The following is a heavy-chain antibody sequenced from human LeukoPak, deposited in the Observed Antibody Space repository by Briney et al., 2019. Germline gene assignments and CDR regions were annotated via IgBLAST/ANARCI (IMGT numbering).Heavy chain of an antibody. CDR2: IYYSGST. V-gene: IGHV4-59*01. J-gene: IGHJ3*02. CDR1: GGSISSYY. D-gene: IGHD3/OR15-3a*01. Sequence: SETLSLTCTVSGGSISSYYWSWIRQPPGKGLEWIGYIYYSGSTNYNPSLKSRVTISVDTSKNQFSLKLSSVTAADSALYYCARRWTGENTFDIWGQGTMVTVSS. CDR3: ARRWTGENTFDI.